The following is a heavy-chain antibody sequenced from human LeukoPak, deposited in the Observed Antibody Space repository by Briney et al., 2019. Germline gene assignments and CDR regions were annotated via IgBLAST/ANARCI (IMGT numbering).Heavy chain of an antibody. D-gene: IGHD6-19*01. Sequence: PGRSLRLSCAASGFTFSSYGMHWVRQAPGKGLEWVAVISYDGNNKYYADSVKGRFTISRDNSKNTLYLQMNSLRAEDTAVYYCAKGNIAVAGTTNFDYWGQGTLVTVSS. CDR1: GFTFSSYG. CDR2: ISYDGNNK. V-gene: IGHV3-30*18. J-gene: IGHJ4*02. CDR3: AKGNIAVAGTTNFDY.